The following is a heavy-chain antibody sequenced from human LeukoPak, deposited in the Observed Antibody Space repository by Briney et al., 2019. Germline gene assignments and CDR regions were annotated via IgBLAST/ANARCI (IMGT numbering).Heavy chain of an antibody. J-gene: IGHJ4*02. CDR2: IYHSGST. D-gene: IGHD3-10*01. Sequence: SETLSLTCAVSSGSISSGGYSWSWIRQPPGKGLEWIGYIYHSGSTYYNPSLKSRVTISVDRSKNQFSLKLSSVTAADTAVYYCARGYGSGTANFDYWGQGTLVTVSS. CDR1: SGSISSGGYS. CDR3: ARGYGSGTANFDY. V-gene: IGHV4-30-2*01.